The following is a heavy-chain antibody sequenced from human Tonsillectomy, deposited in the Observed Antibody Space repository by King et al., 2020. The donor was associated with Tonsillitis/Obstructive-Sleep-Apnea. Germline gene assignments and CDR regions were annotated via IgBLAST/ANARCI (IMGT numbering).Heavy chain of an antibody. CDR2: ISWNSGSI. J-gene: IGHJ6*03. CDR1: GFTFDDYA. CDR3: AKDMKWGDSYYYYMDV. D-gene: IGHD1-26*01. V-gene: IGHV3-9*01. Sequence: VQLVESGGGLVQPGRSLRLSCAASGFTFDDYAMYWVRQAPGKGLEWVSGISWNSGSIDYADSVKGRFTISRDNAKNSLYLQMNSLRAEDTALYYCAKDMKWGDSYYYYMDVWGKGTTVTVSS.